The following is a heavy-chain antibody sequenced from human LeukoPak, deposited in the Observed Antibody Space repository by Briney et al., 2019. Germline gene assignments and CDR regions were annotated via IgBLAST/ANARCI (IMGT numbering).Heavy chain of an antibody. CDR1: GFTFSSYS. J-gene: IGHJ4*02. CDR3: ARSTIFGLVLDY. Sequence: GGSLRLSCAASGFTFSSYSLNWVRQAPGRGLEWVSFISSTGSYIYYADSVKGRFTISRDSAKNSLYLQMNSLRAEDTAVYYCARSTIFGLVLDYWGQGTLVTVSS. D-gene: IGHD3/OR15-3a*01. V-gene: IGHV3-21*01. CDR2: ISSTGSYI.